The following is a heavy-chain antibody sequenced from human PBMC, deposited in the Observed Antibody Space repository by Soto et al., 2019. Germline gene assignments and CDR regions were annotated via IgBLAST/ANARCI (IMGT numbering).Heavy chain of an antibody. CDR1: GASITYGGYS. CDR3: ARGGGSDSFDY. V-gene: IGHV4-30-2*01. Sequence: SETLSLTCTVSGASITYGGYSWSWIRQTPGKGLEWIGYINHLETTFYNPSFESRLTLSIDRAKNQFSLNLNSMSAADRAVYFCARGGGSDSFDYWGQGILVTVS. J-gene: IGHJ4*02. CDR2: INHLETT. D-gene: IGHD1-26*01.